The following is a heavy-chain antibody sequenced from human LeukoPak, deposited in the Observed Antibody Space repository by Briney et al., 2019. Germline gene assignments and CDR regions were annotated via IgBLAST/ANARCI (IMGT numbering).Heavy chain of an antibody. CDR3: ARGYDGSGYYYRNWYFDL. J-gene: IGHJ2*01. CDR1: GYTFTGYY. Sequence: ASVKVSCKASGYTFTGYYMRWVRQAPGQGLEWMGWTNPNSGGTNYAQKFQGRVTMTRDTSISTAYMELSRLRSDDTAVYYCARGYDGSGYYYRNWYFDLWGRGTLVTVSS. CDR2: TNPNSGGT. V-gene: IGHV1-2*02. D-gene: IGHD3-22*01.